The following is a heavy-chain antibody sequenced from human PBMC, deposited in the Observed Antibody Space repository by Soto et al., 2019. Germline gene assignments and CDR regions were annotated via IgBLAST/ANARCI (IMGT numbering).Heavy chain of an antibody. Sequence: GGSLRLSCAASGFTFSSYSMNWVRQAPGKGLEWVSYISSSSSTIYYADSVKGRFTISRDNAKNSLYLQMNSLRDEDTAVYYCAREVLPSWQQLEKFAVDYWGQGTLVTVSS. CDR3: AREVLPSWQQLEKFAVDY. CDR1: GFTFSSYS. J-gene: IGHJ4*02. CDR2: ISSSSSTI. V-gene: IGHV3-48*02. D-gene: IGHD6-13*01.